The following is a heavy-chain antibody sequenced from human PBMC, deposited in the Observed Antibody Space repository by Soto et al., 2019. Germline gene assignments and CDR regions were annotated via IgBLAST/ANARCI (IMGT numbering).Heavy chain of an antibody. Sequence: DVQLVESGGGLVLRGESLRLSCAASGFTVGSAYMSWVRQAPGKGLEWVAGIYSGGNTYYADSVKGRFTISRDTSKNRLYLQMNGLRAEDAAIYYYARVPWVGDVGDYWGQGTLVTVSS. CDR1: GFTVGSAY. V-gene: IGHV3-66*01. CDR2: IYSGGNT. D-gene: IGHD4-17*01. J-gene: IGHJ4*02. CDR3: ARVPWVGDVGDY.